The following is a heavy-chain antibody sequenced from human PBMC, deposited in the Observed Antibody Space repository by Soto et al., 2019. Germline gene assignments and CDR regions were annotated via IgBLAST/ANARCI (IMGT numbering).Heavy chain of an antibody. Sequence: GGSLRLSCAASGFTFTNHAMDWVRQAPGKGLEWVSTIGGNGVATYYADSVKGRFTISRDNSKNMLYLQMNSLRAEDTALYYCAKGKTGGIVRKFGMDVWGQGTTVTVSS. CDR3: AKGKTGGIVRKFGMDV. CDR1: GFTFTNHA. D-gene: IGHD2-15*01. J-gene: IGHJ6*02. CDR2: IGGNGVAT. V-gene: IGHV3-23*01.